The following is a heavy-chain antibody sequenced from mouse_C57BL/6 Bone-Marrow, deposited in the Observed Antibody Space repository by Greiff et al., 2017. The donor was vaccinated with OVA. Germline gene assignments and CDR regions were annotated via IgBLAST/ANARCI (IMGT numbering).Heavy chain of an antibody. V-gene: IGHV1-64*01. CDR3: ARTYYGSSYRFAY. CDR2: IHPNSGST. J-gene: IGHJ3*01. D-gene: IGHD1-1*01. Sequence: VQLQQPGAELVKPGASVKLSCKASGYTFTSYWMHWVKQRPGPGLEWIGMIHPNSGSTNYNEKFKSKATMTVDKSSSTAYMQLSSLTSEDSAVYYCARTYYGSSYRFAYWGQGTLVTVSA. CDR1: GYTFTSYW.